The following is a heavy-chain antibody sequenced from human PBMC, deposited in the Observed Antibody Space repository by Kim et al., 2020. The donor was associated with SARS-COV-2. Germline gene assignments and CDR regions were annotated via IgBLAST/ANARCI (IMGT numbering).Heavy chain of an antibody. Sequence: SVKVSCKASGGTFSSYAISWVRQAPGQGLEWMGRIIPILGIANYAQKFQCRVTITADKSTSTAYMELSSLRSEDTAVYYCARDGITSMDVWGQGTTVTV. D-gene: IGHD3-10*01. CDR1: GGTFSSYA. J-gene: IGHJ6*02. CDR2: IIPILGIA. V-gene: IGHV1-69*04. CDR3: ARDGITSMDV.